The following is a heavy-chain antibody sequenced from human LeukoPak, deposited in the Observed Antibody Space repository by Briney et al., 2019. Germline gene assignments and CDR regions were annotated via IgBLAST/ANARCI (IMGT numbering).Heavy chain of an antibody. D-gene: IGHD1-1*01. V-gene: IGHV1-18*01. J-gene: IGHJ4*02. CDR2: ISHYT. CDR1: GYNFRNHG. Sequence: ASVKVSCEASGYNFRNHGITWVRQAPGQGLEWMGWISHYTNYPQKFQGRVTMTTDTSTSTAYMELRSLRSDDTAMYYCVRMRVPSDDVDFDYWGQGILVTVSS. CDR3: VRMRVPSDDVDFDY.